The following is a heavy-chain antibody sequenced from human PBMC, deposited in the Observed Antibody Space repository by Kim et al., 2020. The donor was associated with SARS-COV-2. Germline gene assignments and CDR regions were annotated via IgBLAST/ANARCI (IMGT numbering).Heavy chain of an antibody. J-gene: IGHJ4*01. CDR1: GFSFSNYA. V-gene: IGHV3-30*04. D-gene: IGHD6-13*01. CDR3: SRQPTTSSWPYYFGY. CDR2: ISYDGTTK. Sequence: GGSLRLSCAASGFSFSNYAMFWVRQAPGKGLEWVALISYDGTTKDYADSVKGRFTISSDNSKSTLYLQMNRLRVADTAYYLCSRQPTTSSWPYYFGYWG.